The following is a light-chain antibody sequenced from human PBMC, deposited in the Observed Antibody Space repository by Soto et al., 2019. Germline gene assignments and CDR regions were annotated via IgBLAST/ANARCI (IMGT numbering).Light chain of an antibody. CDR1: QIVSSY. CDR2: APS. CDR3: QQRSNLRDT. Sequence: EILGAQCPTTLSLSPWYRATLSGRASQIVSSYLAGYQQKSGQAPTLLIYAPSTLATGIPARFSGSGSGTEFTLTISSLESEDFAVYFCQQRSNLRDTFGGGTEVEIK. V-gene: IGKV3-11*01. J-gene: IGKJ4*01.